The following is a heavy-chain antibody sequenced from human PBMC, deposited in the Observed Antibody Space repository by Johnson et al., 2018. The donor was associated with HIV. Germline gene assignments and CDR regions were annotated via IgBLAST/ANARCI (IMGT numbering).Heavy chain of an antibody. CDR2: IYSGGST. CDR1: GFTVISNY. CDR3: ARLFYGYDAFDI. D-gene: IGHD5/OR15-5a*01. V-gene: IGHV3-53*01. J-gene: IGHJ3*02. Sequence: MQLVESGGGLIQPGKSLRLSCAASGFTVISNYMTWVRQIPGKGLEWVSVIYSGGSTYYADSVKGRFTISRDNSKNTLYLQMNSLRAEDSAVYYCARLFYGYDAFDIWGQGTMVTVSS.